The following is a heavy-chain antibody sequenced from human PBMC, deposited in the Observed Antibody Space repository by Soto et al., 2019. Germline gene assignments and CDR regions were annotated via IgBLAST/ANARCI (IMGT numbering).Heavy chain of an antibody. D-gene: IGHD2-2*02. CDR3: ATRDTGRVY. J-gene: IGHJ4*02. CDR1: GVSIGSHDW. V-gene: IGHV4-4*02. Sequence: QVQLQESGPGLVKPSGTLSLTCAVSGVSIGSHDWWTWVRQPPGKGLEWIGESHQSGYTHYNSSLESRVTVSLDKSKNHFSQQPNSVTVADTAVYYCATRDTGRVYWGQGTLVTVSS. CDR2: SHQSGYT.